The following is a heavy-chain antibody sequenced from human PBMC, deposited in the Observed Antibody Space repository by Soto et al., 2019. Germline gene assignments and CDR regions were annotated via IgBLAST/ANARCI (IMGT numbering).Heavy chain of an antibody. CDR2: MKQDGSEK. D-gene: IGHD1-7*01. CDR1: GFTFSNYW. Sequence: EVQLVESGGGLVQPGGSLRLSCEASGFTFSNYWMSWVRQPPGKGLEWVAGMKQDGSEKYYVDSVKGRFTISRDNAKNSXYXXMNSLRAEDTAVYYCARDQEDRWNYRLADVYYFDYWGQGTLVTVSS. CDR3: ARDQEDRWNYRLADVYYFDY. V-gene: IGHV3-7*01. J-gene: IGHJ4*02.